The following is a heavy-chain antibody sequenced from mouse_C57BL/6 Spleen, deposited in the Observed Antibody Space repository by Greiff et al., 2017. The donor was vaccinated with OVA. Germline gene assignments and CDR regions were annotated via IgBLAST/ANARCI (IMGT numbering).Heavy chain of an antibody. D-gene: IGHD2-1*01. V-gene: IGHV2-9-1*01. CDR2: IWTGGGT. J-gene: IGHJ1*03. CDR3: ARPIYYGNHWYFDV. Sequence: VKLMESGPGLVAPSQSLSITCTVSGFSLTSYAISWVRQPPGKGLEWLGVIWTGGGTNYNSALKSRLSISKDNSKSQVFLKMNSLQTDDTARYYCARPIYYGNHWYFDVWGTGTTVTVSS. CDR1: GFSLTSYA.